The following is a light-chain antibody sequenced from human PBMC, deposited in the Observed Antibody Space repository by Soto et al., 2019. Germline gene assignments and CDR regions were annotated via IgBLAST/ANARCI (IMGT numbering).Light chain of an antibody. Sequence: QSVLTQPPSASGTPGQRVTISCSGSSSNIGSNTVNWYQQLPGTAPKLLIYSNNKRPSGVPDRFSGSKSGTLASLDISGLQSEDEADYYCAAWDDSLNGPVFGGGTKVTVL. CDR1: SSNIGSNT. CDR3: AAWDDSLNGPV. J-gene: IGLJ3*02. CDR2: SNN. V-gene: IGLV1-44*01.